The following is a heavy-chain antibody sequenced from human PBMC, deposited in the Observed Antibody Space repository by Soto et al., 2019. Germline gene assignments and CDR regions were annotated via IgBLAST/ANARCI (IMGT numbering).Heavy chain of an antibody. J-gene: IGHJ5*02. Sequence: QVQLVESGGGVVQPGRSLRLSCAASGFTFSSYGMHWVRQAPGKGLEWVAVISYDGSKKYYADSVKGRFTISRDNSKNTLYLQMDSLRDEDTAVYYCARGYTSGYPSNWFDPWGQGTRVTVSA. CDR1: GFTFSSYG. V-gene: IGHV3-30*03. D-gene: IGHD3-3*01. CDR3: ARGYTSGYPSNWFDP. CDR2: ISYDGSKK.